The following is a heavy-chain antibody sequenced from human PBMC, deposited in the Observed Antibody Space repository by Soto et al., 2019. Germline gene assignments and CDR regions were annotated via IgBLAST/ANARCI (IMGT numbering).Heavy chain of an antibody. CDR3: ARHYYDSSGYSQHYWYFDL. D-gene: IGHD3-22*01. CDR1: GGSISSSSYY. V-gene: IGHV4-39*01. Sequence: QLQLQESGPGLVKPSETLSLTCTVSGGSISSSSYYWGWIRQPPGKGLEWIGSIYYSGSTYYNPSLKRRVTISVDTSKNQCSLKLSSVTAADTAVYYCARHYYDSSGYSQHYWYFDLWGRGTLVTVSS. CDR2: IYYSGST. J-gene: IGHJ2*01.